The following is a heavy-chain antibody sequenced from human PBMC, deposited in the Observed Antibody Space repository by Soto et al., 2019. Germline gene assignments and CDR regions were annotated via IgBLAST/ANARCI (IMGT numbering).Heavy chain of an antibody. CDR1: GYTFTSYA. D-gene: IGHD6-6*01. V-gene: IGHV1-3*01. CDR2: INAGNGNT. J-gene: IGHJ6*02. CDR3: ARDSSSVPAV. Sequence: ASVKVSCKASGYTFTSYAMHWVRQAPGQRLEWMGWINAGNGNTKYAQKLQGRVTMTTDTSTSTAYMELRSLRSDDTAVYYCARDSSSVPAVWGQGTTVTVSS.